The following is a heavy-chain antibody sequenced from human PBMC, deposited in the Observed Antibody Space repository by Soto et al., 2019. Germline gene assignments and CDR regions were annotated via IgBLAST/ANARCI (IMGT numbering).Heavy chain of an antibody. D-gene: IGHD6-13*01. V-gene: IGHV3-21*01. CDR3: ATSTWYAFDI. CDR1: GFTFSNSI. J-gene: IGHJ3*02. Sequence: GGSLRLSCAASGFTFSNSIINWVRQAPGQGLEWVSSISGSSDFLYYADSVKGRFTISRDTATNSLYLQMNSLRAEDTAVYYCATSTWYAFDIWGQVTMVTVSS. CDR2: ISGSSDFL.